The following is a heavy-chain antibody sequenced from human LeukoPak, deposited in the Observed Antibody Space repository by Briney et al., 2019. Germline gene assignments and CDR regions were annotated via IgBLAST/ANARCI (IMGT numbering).Heavy chain of an antibody. D-gene: IGHD1-26*01. CDR3: ARDQGDAYYYFDL. CDR1: GFAFSSYF. CDR2: ISSTSSYI. J-gene: IGHJ4*02. Sequence: GGSLRLSCAASGFAFSSYFMNWVRQAPGKGLEWVSSISSTSSYIYCADSVKGRFTISRDNAKNSLYLQMNSLRAEDTAVYYCARDQGDAYYYFDLWGQGTLVTVSS. V-gene: IGHV3-21*01.